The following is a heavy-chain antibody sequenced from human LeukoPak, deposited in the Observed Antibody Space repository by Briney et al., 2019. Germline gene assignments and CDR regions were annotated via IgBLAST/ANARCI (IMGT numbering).Heavy chain of an antibody. CDR2: IYYSGST. CDR3: ARWAGGSGSYYIDY. J-gene: IGHJ4*02. V-gene: IGHV4-59*01. CDR1: GGSISSYY. Sequence: SETLSLTCTVSGGSISSYYWSWIRQPPGKGLEWIGYIYYSGSTNYNPSLKSRVTISVDTSKNQFSLKPSSVTAADTAVYYCARWAGGSGSYYIDYWGQGTLVTVSS. D-gene: IGHD3-10*01.